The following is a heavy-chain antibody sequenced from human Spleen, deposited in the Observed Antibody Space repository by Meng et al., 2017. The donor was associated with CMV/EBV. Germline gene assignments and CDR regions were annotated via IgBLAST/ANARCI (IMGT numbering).Heavy chain of an antibody. J-gene: IGHJ4*02. V-gene: IGHV4-61*02. CDR3: ARDRWFGESLFDY. CDR2: IYTSGST. CDR1: GGSISSGSYY. D-gene: IGHD3-10*01. Sequence: QVQLQESGPGLVKPSQTLSLTCTVSGGSISSGSYYWSWIRQPAGKGLEWIGRIYTSGSTNYNPSLKSRVTMSVDTSKNQFSLKLSSVTAADTAVYYCARDRWFGESLFDYWGQGTLVTVSS.